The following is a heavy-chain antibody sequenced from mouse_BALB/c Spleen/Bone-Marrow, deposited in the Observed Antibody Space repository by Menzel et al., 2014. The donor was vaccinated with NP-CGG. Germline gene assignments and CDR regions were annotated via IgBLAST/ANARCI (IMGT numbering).Heavy chain of an antibody. Sequence: VQLKQSGGGLVQPGGSRKLSCAASGFTFSSFGMHWVRQAPEKGLEWVAYISTGSSTIYYADTVKGRFTISRDNPKNTLFLQMTSLRSEDTAMYYCARSDGAMDYWGQGTSVTVSS. V-gene: IGHV5-17*02. CDR3: ARSDGAMDY. CDR1: GFTFSSFG. CDR2: ISTGSSTI. J-gene: IGHJ4*01. D-gene: IGHD2-3*01.